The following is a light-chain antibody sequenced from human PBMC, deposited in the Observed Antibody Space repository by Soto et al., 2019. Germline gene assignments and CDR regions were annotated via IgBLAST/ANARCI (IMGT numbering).Light chain of an antibody. Sequence: EIVLTQSPGTLSLSPGERATLSCRASQSVSSSYLAWCQQKPGQAPRLLIYGASSRATGIPDRFSGSGSGTDFTLTINRLEPEDFAVYYCQQYGSSPRTFGQGTKVDIK. V-gene: IGKV3-20*01. CDR3: QQYGSSPRT. CDR2: GAS. J-gene: IGKJ1*01. CDR1: QSVSSSY.